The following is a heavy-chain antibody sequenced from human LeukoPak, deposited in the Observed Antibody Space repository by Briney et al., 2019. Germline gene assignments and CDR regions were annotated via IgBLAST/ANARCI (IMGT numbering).Heavy chain of an antibody. J-gene: IGHJ6*02. Sequence: SETLSLTCTVSGGSISSYYWSWIRQHPGKGLEWIGYIYYSGSTYYNPSLKSRVTISVDTSKNQFSLKLSSVTAADTAVYYCAGRRDGYNLHYYYGMDVWGQGTTVTVSS. CDR1: GGSISSYY. CDR3: AGRRDGYNLHYYYGMDV. V-gene: IGHV4-59*01. CDR2: IYYSGST. D-gene: IGHD5-12*01.